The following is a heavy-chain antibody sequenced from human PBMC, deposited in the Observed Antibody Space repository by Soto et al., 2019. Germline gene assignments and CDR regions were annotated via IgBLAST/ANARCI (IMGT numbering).Heavy chain of an antibody. Sequence: QVQLQESGPGLVKPSQTLSLTCTVSGGSISSGGCYWSWIRQHPGKGLQWIGYINYSGSTYYNPSHKSRVTISIDTSKNRFALKLSYVTASDTAVYYCAREPSNCGQGTLVTVSS. V-gene: IGHV4-31*03. J-gene: IGHJ4*02. CDR2: INYSGST. CDR3: AREPSN. CDR1: GGSISSGGCY.